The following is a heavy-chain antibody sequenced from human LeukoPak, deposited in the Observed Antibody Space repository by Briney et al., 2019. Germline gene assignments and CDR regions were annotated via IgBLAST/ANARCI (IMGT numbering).Heavy chain of an antibody. V-gene: IGHV3-33*01. D-gene: IGHD2-2*01. CDR1: GFTFSSYG. Sequence: PGGSLRLSCAASGFTFSSYGMHWVRQAPGKGLEWVAVIWYDGSNKYYADSVKGRFTISRDNSKNTLYLQMNSLRAEDTAVYYCASWYQLPYYYYGMDVWGQGTTVTVSS. CDR3: ASWYQLPYYYYGMDV. J-gene: IGHJ6*02. CDR2: IWYDGSNK.